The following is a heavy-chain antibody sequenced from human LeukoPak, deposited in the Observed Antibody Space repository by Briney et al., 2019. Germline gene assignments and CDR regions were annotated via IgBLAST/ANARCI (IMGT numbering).Heavy chain of an antibody. V-gene: IGHV3-21*06. CDR3: ASLPWLVRWIYY. CDR2: ISSDSSDI. Sequence: GGSLRLSCAASEFTFSSLAMNWVRQAPGKGLEWVSSISSDSSDIHYVDSVKGRFTISRDNARNSLYLQMNNLRAEDTAVYFCASLPWLVRWIYYWGQGTLVTVSS. D-gene: IGHD6-19*01. CDR1: EFTFSSLA. J-gene: IGHJ4*02.